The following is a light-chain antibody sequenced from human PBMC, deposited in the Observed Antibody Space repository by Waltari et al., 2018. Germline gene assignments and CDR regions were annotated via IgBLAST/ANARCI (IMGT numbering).Light chain of an antibody. V-gene: IGKV3-20*01. Sequence: EVVLTQSPVTLSLSPGERATLSCRTSQSVNKYLAWYQQRPGQAPRLLIYAASTRATGVPDRFSGSGCGTDFSLTISRLEPEDFAVYFCQNHERLPATFGQGTKVEIK. J-gene: IGKJ1*01. CDR2: AAS. CDR3: QNHERLPAT. CDR1: QSVNKY.